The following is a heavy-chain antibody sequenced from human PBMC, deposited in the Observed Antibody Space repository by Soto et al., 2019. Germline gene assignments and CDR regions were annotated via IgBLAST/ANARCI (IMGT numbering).Heavy chain of an antibody. V-gene: IGHV5-51*01. J-gene: IGHJ2*01. D-gene: IGHD3-10*01. CDR2: IYPGDSDT. CDR3: VRRGSRNYYHYYFDV. CDR1: GYSFITYW. Sequence: GESLKISCKGSGYSFITYWIGWVRQMPGQGLEWMGVIYPGDSDTRYSPSFQGQVTISVDKSISTAYLHWSSLKASDTAIYYCVRRGSRNYYHYYFDVWGRGTLVTVSS.